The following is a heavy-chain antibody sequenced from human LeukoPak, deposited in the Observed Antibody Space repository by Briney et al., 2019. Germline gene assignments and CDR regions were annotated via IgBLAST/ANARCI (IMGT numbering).Heavy chain of an antibody. CDR3: ARHSSGWYIYGMDV. CDR2: IYYSGST. CDR1: GGSISSYY. Sequence: PSETLSLTCTVSGGSISSYYWSWIRQPPGKGLEWIGYIYYSGSTNYNPSLKSRVTISVDTSKNQFSLKLSSVTAADTAVYYCARHSSGWYIYGMDVWGQGTTVTVSS. J-gene: IGHJ6*02. D-gene: IGHD6-19*01. V-gene: IGHV4-59*01.